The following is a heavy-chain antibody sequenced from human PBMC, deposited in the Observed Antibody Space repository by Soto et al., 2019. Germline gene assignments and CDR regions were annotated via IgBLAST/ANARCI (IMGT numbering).Heavy chain of an antibody. CDR2: INSDGSST. V-gene: IGHV3-74*01. CDR1: GFTFSSYW. CDR3: VTSPIVVIIGDAFDI. D-gene: IGHD3-22*01. Sequence: GGSLRLSCAASGFTFSSYWMHWVRQAPGKGLVWVSRINSDGSSTSYADSVKGRFTISRDNAKNTLYLQMNSLRAEDTAVYYCVTSPIVVIIGDAFDIWGQGTMVTVSS. J-gene: IGHJ3*02.